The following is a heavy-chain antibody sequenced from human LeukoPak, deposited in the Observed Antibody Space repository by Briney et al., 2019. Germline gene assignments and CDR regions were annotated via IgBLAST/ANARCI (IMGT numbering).Heavy chain of an antibody. J-gene: IGHJ6*03. CDR1: GGSISSHY. CDR2: IYYSGST. V-gene: IGHV4-59*11. CDR3: ARVPRLRDYYYYYMDV. D-gene: IGHD3-16*01. Sequence: SETLSLTCTVSGGSISSHYWSWIRQPPGKGLEWIGYIYYSGSTNYNPSLKSRVTISVDTSKNQFSLKLSSVTAADTAVYYCARVPRLRDYYYYYMDVWGKGTTVTVSS.